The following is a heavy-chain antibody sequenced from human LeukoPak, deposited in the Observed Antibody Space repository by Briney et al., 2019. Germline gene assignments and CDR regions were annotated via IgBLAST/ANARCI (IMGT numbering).Heavy chain of an antibody. D-gene: IGHD6-13*01. CDR2: IWYDGSNK. CDR1: AFTFSSYG. CDR3: AKDSSSWDEPDY. V-gene: IGHV3-33*06. J-gene: IGHJ4*02. Sequence: GGSLRLSCAASAFTFSSYGMHWVRQAPGKGLEWVAVIWYDGSNKYYADSVKGRFTISRDNSKNTLYLQMNSLRAEDTAVYYCAKDSSSWDEPDYWGQGTLVTVSS.